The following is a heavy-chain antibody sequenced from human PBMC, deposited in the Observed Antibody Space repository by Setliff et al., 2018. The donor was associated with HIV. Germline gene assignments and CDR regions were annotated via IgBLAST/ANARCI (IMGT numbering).Heavy chain of an antibody. V-gene: IGHV4-4*07. CDR2: IHITGNT. D-gene: IGHD1-1*01. CDR3: ARLMESTEGNYFDY. CDR1: GGSISSHC. J-gene: IGHJ4*02. Sequence: SETLSLTCTVSGGSISSHCWTWIRQSAGKGLEWIGHIHITGNTDYNPSLKSRVTISLDTARNQFSLELTSLTAADTAVYYCARLMESTEGNYFDYWGRGTLVTVSS.